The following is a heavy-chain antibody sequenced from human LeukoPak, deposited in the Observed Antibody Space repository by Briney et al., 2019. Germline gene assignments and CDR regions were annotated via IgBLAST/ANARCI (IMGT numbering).Heavy chain of an antibody. D-gene: IGHD3-16*01. CDR1: GCTFEDYA. CDR3: AKSRVFADYGSLDS. V-gene: IGHV3-43*02. Sequence: GGSLRLTCAASGCTFEDYAMHWIRQPPAKGLEWVSLISSDGSSTYYADSVRGRFTISRDNSTDSLYLRMNSPRPEGTAFYHCAKSRVFADYGSLDSWGQGTLVIVSS. CDR2: ISSDGSST. J-gene: IGHJ4*02.